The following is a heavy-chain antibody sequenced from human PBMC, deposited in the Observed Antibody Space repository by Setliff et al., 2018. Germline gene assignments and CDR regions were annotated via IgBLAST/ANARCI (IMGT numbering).Heavy chain of an antibody. CDR2: IYYSGST. D-gene: IGHD3-22*01. CDR1: GGSISSSSYY. V-gene: IGHV4-39*01. Sequence: KTSETLSLTCTVSGGSISSSSYYWGWIRQPPGKGLEWIGSIYYSGSTYYNPSLKSRVTISVDTSKNQFSLKLSSVTAADTAVFYCVRNPASGAYYSSRPFHFDYWGQGALVTVSS. CDR3: VRNPASGAYYSSRPFHFDY. J-gene: IGHJ4*02.